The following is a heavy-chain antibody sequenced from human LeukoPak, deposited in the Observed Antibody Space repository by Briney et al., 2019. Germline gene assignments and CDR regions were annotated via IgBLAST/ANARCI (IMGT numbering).Heavy chain of an antibody. CDR1: GGTFSSYA. CDR2: IMPIFGTA. D-gene: IGHD2-2*01. CDR3: ARAVGAVPAAMYYFDY. Sequence: GASVKVSCKASGGTFSSYAISWVRQAPGQGLEWMGGIMPIFGTANYAQKFQGRVTITADESTSTAYMELSSLRSEDTAVYYCARAVGAVPAAMYYFDYWGQGTLVTVSS. J-gene: IGHJ4*02. V-gene: IGHV1-69*13.